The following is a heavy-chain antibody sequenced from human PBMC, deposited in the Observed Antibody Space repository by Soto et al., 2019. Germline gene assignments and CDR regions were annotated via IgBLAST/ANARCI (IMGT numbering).Heavy chain of an antibody. CDR2: ISGSGGST. D-gene: IGHD2-15*01. Sequence: GSLRLSCAASVFTXSSYAMSWVRQAPGKGLEWVSAISGSGGSTYYADSVKGRFTISRDNSKNTLYLQMNSLRAEDTAVYYCAKLLVAAKYTDNWFDPWGQGTLVTVSS. V-gene: IGHV3-23*01. CDR1: VFTXSSYA. CDR3: AKLLVAAKYTDNWFDP. J-gene: IGHJ5*02.